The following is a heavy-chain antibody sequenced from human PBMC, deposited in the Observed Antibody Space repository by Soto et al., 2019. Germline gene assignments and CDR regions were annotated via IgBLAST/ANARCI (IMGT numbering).Heavy chain of an antibody. CDR2: LYSSGKT. D-gene: IGHD2-15*01. J-gene: IGHJ4*02. CDR3: ARLILAGTEPFDY. CDR1: GGSVSSSGYY. V-gene: IGHV4-39*01. Sequence: ETLSLTCTVSGGSVSSSGYYWAWIRQPPGKGLEWIGSLYSSGKTYRNPSLKSRVTMSDDTSKNQLSLKLSSVTAEDTAVYYCARLILAGTEPFDYWGQGTLVTVSS.